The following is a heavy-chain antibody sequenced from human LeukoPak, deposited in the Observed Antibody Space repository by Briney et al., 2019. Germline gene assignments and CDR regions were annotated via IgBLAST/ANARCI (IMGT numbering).Heavy chain of an antibody. CDR1: GYTFTGYY. V-gene: IGHV1-2*06. CDR3: ARDADYSNYFFVY. D-gene: IGHD4-11*01. CDR2: INPNSGGT. Sequence: ASVRVSCKASGYTFTGYYMHWVRQAPGQGLEWMGRINPNSGGTNYAQKFQGRVTMTRDTSISTAYMELSRLRSDDTAVYYCARDADYSNYFFVYWGQGTLVTVSS. J-gene: IGHJ4*02.